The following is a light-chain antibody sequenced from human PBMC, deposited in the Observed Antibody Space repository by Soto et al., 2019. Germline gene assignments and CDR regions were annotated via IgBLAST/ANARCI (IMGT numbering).Light chain of an antibody. CDR2: DAS. CDR1: QSVRGT. CDR3: QQYKNWPL. J-gene: IGKJ5*01. Sequence: DIVLTQSSGTLSLSAGERATLSWRASQSVRGTSLAWYQQKPGQAPRLLIYDASTRATGIPVRFSGSGFGTEFTLTISSLKSEDFAVYYCQQYKNWPLFGQGTRLEIK. V-gene: IGKV3-15*01.